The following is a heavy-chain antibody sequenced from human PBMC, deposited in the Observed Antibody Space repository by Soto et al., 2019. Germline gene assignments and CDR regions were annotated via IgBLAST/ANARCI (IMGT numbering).Heavy chain of an antibody. CDR3: ASARSGYSYDIDY. J-gene: IGHJ4*02. CDR1: GGSISSYY. D-gene: IGHD5-18*01. CDR2: IYYSGST. V-gene: IGHV4-59*01. Sequence: KTSETLSLTCTDSGGSISSYYWSWIRQPPGKGLEWIGYIYYSGSTNYNPSLKSRVTISVDTSKNQFSLKLSSVTAADTAVYYCASARSGYSYDIDYWGQGTLVTVSS.